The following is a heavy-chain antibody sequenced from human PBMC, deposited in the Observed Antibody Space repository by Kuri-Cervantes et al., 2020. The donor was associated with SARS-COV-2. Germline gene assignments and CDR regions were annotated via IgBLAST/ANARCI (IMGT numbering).Heavy chain of an antibody. CDR1: GFTFSSNA. CDR2: ISGSGGST. Sequence: GGSLRLSCAASGFTFSSNAMSWVRQAPGKGLEWVSAISGSGGSTYYADSVKGRFTISRDNSKNTLYLQMNSLRAEDTAVYYFATALIVATVDYWGQGTLVTVSS. V-gene: IGHV3-23*01. CDR3: ATALIVATVDY. D-gene: IGHD5-12*01. J-gene: IGHJ4*02.